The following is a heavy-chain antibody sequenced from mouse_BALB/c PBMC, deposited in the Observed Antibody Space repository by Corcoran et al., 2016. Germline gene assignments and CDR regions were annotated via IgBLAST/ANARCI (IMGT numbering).Heavy chain of an antibody. CDR1: GYPFPEYT. V-gene: IGHV1-62-2*01. CDR3: ARHAYSRDGGFAY. Sequence: FQLPQSGAYLVTSAASVKLSCKASGYPFPEYTIPCVKQRSGQGLEWIGWFYPRSKTTKYNEKFKDKATLTADKSSSTVYMELSRLTSEDSAVYFCARHAYSRDGGFAYWGQGTLVTVSA. D-gene: IGHD2-14*01. J-gene: IGHJ3*01. CDR2: FYPRSKTT.